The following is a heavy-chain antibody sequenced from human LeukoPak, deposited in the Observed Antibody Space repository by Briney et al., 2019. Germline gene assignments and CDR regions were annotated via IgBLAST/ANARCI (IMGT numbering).Heavy chain of an antibody. CDR3: ARSQPFTTYDY. CDR1: GDSVSNGGYY. J-gene: IGHJ4*02. D-gene: IGHD3-3*01. V-gene: IGHV4-61*08. CDR2: IHYSGST. Sequence: SETLSLTCTVSGDSVSNGGYYWSGIRQPPGKGLEWIGYIHYSGSTNYSPSLKSRVTISVDTSKNQFSLKLSSVTAADTAVYYCARSQPFTTYDYWGQGTLVTVSS.